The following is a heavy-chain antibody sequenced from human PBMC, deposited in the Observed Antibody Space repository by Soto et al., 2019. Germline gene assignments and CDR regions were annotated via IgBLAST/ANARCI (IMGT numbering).Heavy chain of an antibody. CDR1: GDTLSELY. CDR2: IDPEDAEM. D-gene: IGHD6-19*01. Sequence: ASVKVSCKVYGDTLSELYIHWVRQVPGKGLEWLGGIDPEDAEMISAQNLQGRVTMTTDTSTSTAYMELRSLRSDDTAVYYCARARGQWLVTTEYDCWGQGTLVTVSS. CDR3: ARARGQWLVTTEYDC. J-gene: IGHJ4*02. V-gene: IGHV1-24*01.